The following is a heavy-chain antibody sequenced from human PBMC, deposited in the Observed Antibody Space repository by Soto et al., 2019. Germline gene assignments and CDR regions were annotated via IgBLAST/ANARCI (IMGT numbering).Heavy chain of an antibody. D-gene: IGHD6-6*01. CDR2: IIPMVGTP. CDR3: ATDAGSTSSSAYNYFMDV. J-gene: IGHJ6*03. CDR1: GDTFSSYS. V-gene: IGHV1-69*08. Sequence: QAQLVQSGAEVKRPGSSVKVSCKASGDTFSSYSISWVRQAPGQGLEWMGRIIPMVGTPNYAQKFQGRVTFPADKSTSTAYMVLNSLISDDTAVYYCATDAGSTSSSAYNYFMDVWGKGTPVTVSS.